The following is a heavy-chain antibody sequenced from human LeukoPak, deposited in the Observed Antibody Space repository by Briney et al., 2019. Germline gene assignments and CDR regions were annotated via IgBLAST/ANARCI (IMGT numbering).Heavy chain of an antibody. CDR2: IYYSGST. D-gene: IGHD3-10*01. Sequence: SETLSLTCTVSGGSISSGDYYWSWIRQPPGKGLEWIGYIYYSGSTYYNPSLKSRVTISVDTSKNQFSLKLSSVTAADTAVYYCARVPMVRGVIPNWFDPWGQGTLVTVSS. J-gene: IGHJ5*02. CDR1: GGSISSGDYY. V-gene: IGHV4-30-4*01. CDR3: ARVPMVRGVIPNWFDP.